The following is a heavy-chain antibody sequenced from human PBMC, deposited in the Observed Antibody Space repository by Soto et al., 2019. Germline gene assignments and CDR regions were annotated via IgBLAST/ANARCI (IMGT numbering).Heavy chain of an antibody. CDR3: ARVRSSGSYRKGGSYYYYYYGMDV. V-gene: IGHV4-59*01. CDR1: GGSISFYY. Sequence: SETLSLTCTVSGGSISFYYWSWIRQPPGNGLEWIGYIYDSGSTNYNPSLKSRVTISVDTSKNQFSLKLSSVTAADTAVYYCARVRSSGSYRKGGSYYYYYYGMDVWGQGTTVTVSS. CDR2: IYDSGST. J-gene: IGHJ6*02. D-gene: IGHD3-10*01.